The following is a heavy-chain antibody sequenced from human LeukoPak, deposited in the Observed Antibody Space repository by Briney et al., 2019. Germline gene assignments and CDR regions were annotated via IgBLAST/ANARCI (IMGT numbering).Heavy chain of an antibody. D-gene: IGHD3-10*02. V-gene: IGHV4-34*01. CDR3: AREGRRPMVGSYHFDY. Sequence: GSLRLSCAASGFTFSSYSMNWVRQAPGKGLEWIGEINHSGSTNYNPSLKSRVTISVDTPKNQFSLKLSSVTAADTAVYYCAREGRRPMVGSYHFDYWGQGTLVTVSS. CDR2: INHSGST. CDR1: GFTFSSYS. J-gene: IGHJ4*02.